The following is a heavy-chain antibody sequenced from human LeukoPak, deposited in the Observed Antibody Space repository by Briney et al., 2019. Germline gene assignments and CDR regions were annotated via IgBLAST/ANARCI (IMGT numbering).Heavy chain of an antibody. CDR1: GESFSGYF. CDR3: ARRPRNSGSDDGPSGLDY. V-gene: IGHV4-34*01. J-gene: IGHJ4*02. D-gene: IGHD1-26*01. Sequence: SETLSLTCAVYGESFSGYFWSWIRQPPGKGLEWIGEINHSGSTNYNPSLKSRVTISVDTSKNQFSLKLSSVTAADTAVYYCARRPRNSGSDDGPSGLDYWGQGTLVTVSS. CDR2: INHSGST.